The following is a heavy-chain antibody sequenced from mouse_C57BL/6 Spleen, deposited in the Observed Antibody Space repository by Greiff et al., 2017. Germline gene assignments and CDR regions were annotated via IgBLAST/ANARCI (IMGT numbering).Heavy chain of an antibody. V-gene: IGHV3-6*01. CDR3: ARYSNLDY. J-gene: IGHJ2*01. CDR2: ISYDGSN. Sequence: EVQLQESGPGLVKPSQSLSLTCSVTGYSITSGYYWNWIRQFPGNKLEWMGYISYDGSNNYNPSLKNRISITRDTSKNQFFLKLNSVTTEDTATYYCARYSNLDYWGQGTTLTVSS. D-gene: IGHD2-5*01. CDR1: GYSITSGYY.